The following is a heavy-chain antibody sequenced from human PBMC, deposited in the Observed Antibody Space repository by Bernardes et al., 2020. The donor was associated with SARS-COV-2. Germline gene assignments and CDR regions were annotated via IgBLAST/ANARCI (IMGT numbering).Heavy chain of an antibody. CDR1: GYTFTGYY. D-gene: IGHD3-3*01. CDR2: INPNSGGT. CDR3: ARVGAFDFWTGYYMDV. Sequence: ASVKVSCKASGYTFTGYYMHWVRQAPGQGLEWMGWINPNSGGTNYAQKFQGRVTMTRDTSISTAYMELSRLRSDDTAVYYCARVGAFDFWTGYYMDVWGKGTTVTVSS. J-gene: IGHJ6*03. V-gene: IGHV1-2*02.